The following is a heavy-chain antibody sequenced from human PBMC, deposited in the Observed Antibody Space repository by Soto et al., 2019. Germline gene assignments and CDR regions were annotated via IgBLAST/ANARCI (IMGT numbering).Heavy chain of an antibody. CDR1: GYTFTGHY. D-gene: IGHD1-26*01. V-gene: IGHV1-2*02. CDR2: IGPESGAT. Sequence: ASVKVFCKASGYTFTGHYIHWVRQAPEQGPEWMGEIGPESGATRYAQRFQGRVTMTRDMSITTVYMELNNLSPDDTAVYYCGRGRSGQIVVFYWGQGTPVTVSS. J-gene: IGHJ4*02. CDR3: GRGRSGQIVVFY.